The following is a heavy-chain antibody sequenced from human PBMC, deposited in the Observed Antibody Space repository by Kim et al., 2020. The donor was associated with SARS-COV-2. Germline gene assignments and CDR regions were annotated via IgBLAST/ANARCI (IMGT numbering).Heavy chain of an antibody. CDR1: GYTFTTYY. CDR3: AREGVPQGGDYYYMDV. V-gene: IGHV1-46*01. CDR2: INPSGGST. Sequence: ASVKVSCKASGYTFTTYYMHWVRQAPGQGLEWMGIINPSGGSTSYAQKFQGRVTMTRDTSTSTVYMELSSLRSEDTAVYYCAREGVPQGGDYYYMDVWGKGTTVTVSS. D-gene: IGHD3-16*01. J-gene: IGHJ6*03.